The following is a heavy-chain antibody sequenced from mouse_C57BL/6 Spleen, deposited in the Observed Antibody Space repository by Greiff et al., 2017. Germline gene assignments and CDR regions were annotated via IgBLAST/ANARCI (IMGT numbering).Heavy chain of an antibody. Sequence: QVQLKQPGAELVKPGASVKLSCKASGYTFTSYWMQWVKQRPGQGLEWIGEIDPSDSSTNYNQKFKGKATLTVDTSSSTAYMQLSSLTSEDAAVYYCARKGIYDGYYCYAMDYWGQGTSVTVSS. CDR1: GYTFTSYW. CDR3: ARKGIYDGYYCYAMDY. D-gene: IGHD2-3*01. V-gene: IGHV1-50*01. CDR2: IDPSDSST. J-gene: IGHJ4*01.